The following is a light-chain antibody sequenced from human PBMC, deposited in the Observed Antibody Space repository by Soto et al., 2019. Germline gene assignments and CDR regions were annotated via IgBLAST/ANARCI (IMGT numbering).Light chain of an antibody. CDR3: QQYGSSPPRYT. CDR1: QSVSSNY. Sequence: EIVLTQSPGTLSWSPGERATLSCRASQSVSSNYLAWYQQKPGQTPRLLIYGASSRATGIPDRFSGSGSGTDFTLTISRLEPEDFAVSYCQQYGSSPPRYTFGQGTKLEIK. V-gene: IGKV3-20*01. CDR2: GAS. J-gene: IGKJ2*01.